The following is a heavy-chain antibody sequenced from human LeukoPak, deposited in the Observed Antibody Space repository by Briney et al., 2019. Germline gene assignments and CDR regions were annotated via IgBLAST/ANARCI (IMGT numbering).Heavy chain of an antibody. CDR2: ISYDVSNK. J-gene: IGHJ4*02. CDR1: GFTSSSYV. Sequence: GGSLRLSCAASGFTSSSYVIHWVRQARGKGREWVAFISYDVSNKYYANSVRGRFTISRHNSKNTLYLQMTSLRAEDTPVYYCARVSPNTVTTLQYFDYWGQGTLVTVSS. D-gene: IGHD4-17*01. V-gene: IGHV3-30*04. CDR3: ARVSPNTVTTLQYFDY.